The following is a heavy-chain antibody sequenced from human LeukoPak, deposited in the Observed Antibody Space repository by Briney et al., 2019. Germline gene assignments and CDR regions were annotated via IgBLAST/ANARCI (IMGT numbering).Heavy chain of an antibody. Sequence: SETLSLICAVSGGSINSDDWSWIRRPPARGLEGIGHIHHSGRSNYNPSLVSRVTLSVHMSRNQFYLRMSYVTAADAAVYYCAILPFPGLRYDDRRIFDIWGQGSVVTVSS. CDR3: AILPFPGLRYDDRRIFDI. D-gene: IGHD3-3*01. V-gene: IGHV4-59*08. CDR1: GGSINSDD. CDR2: IHHSGRS. J-gene: IGHJ3*02.